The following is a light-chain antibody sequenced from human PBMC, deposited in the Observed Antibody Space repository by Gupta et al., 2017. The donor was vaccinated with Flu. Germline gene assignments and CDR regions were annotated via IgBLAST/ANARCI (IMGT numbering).Light chain of an antibody. Sequence: MTQSPTSLSASVGHRVTITCRATQSIGTNLPWYQQKPGHPPKLLIYGASTLPRGVPARFSGSGSGTEFTLTISSLQSEDFAIYYCQQTNNWPGTFGQGTKVEIK. CDR2: GAS. V-gene: IGKV1-39*01. CDR1: QSIGTN. J-gene: IGKJ1*01. CDR3: QQTNNWPGT.